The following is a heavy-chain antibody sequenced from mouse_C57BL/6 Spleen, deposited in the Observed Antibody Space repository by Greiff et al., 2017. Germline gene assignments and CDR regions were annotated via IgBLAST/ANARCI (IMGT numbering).Heavy chain of an antibody. CDR2: ISNGGGST. Sequence: EVKLVESGGGLVQPGGSLKLSCAASGFTFSDYYMYWVRQTPEKRLEWVAYISNGGGSTYYPDTVKGRFTISRDNAKNTLYLQMSRLKSEDTAMYYCARWGDGYPYFDYWGQGTTLTVSS. J-gene: IGHJ2*01. D-gene: IGHD2-3*01. CDR1: GFTFSDYY. CDR3: ARWGDGYPYFDY. V-gene: IGHV5-12*01.